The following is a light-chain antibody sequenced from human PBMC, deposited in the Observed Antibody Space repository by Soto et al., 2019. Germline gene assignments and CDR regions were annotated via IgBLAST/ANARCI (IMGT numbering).Light chain of an antibody. CDR1: SSDVGGYNY. CDR3: FSYTSRSIYV. J-gene: IGLJ1*01. V-gene: IGLV2-14*03. CDR2: EVS. Sequence: QSVLTQPASVSGSPGQSITISCTGTSSDVGGYNYVSWYQQHPGKVPKLIIYEVSNRPSGISNRFSGSKSGNTASLTISGLQAEDEADYYCFSYTSRSIYVFGSGTKVTVL.